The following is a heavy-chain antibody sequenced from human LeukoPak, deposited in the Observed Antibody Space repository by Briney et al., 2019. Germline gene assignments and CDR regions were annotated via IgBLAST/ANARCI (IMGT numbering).Heavy chain of an antibody. Sequence: GESLKTSWQGLGYKFTAYWIGWVRQVPGKGLEWMGSIAPSDFDSRYSPSFQGQVTMSVDKSISTAYLQWTSLTASDTAIYYCYCGPNYLENWGQGTLVTVSS. J-gene: IGHJ4*02. V-gene: IGHV5-51*01. CDR2: IAPSDFDS. D-gene: IGHD4/OR15-4a*01. CDR1: GYKFTAYW. CDR3: YCGPNYLEN.